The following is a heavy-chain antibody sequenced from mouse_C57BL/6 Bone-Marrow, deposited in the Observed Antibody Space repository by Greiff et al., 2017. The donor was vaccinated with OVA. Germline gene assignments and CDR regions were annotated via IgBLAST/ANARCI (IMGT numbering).Heavy chain of an antibody. CDR3: ASVDGSSSFAY. CDR2: INPGSGGT. Sequence: QVQLQQSGAELVRPGTSVKASCKASGYAFTNYLIEWVKQRPGQGLEWIGVINPGSGGTNYNEKFKGKATLTADKSSSTAYMQLSSLTSEDSAVYFCASVDGSSSFAYWGQGTLVTVSA. CDR1: GYAFTNYL. J-gene: IGHJ3*01. D-gene: IGHD1-1*01. V-gene: IGHV1-54*01.